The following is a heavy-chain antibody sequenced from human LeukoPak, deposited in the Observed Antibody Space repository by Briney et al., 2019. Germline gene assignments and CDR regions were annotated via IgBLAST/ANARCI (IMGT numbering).Heavy chain of an antibody. CDR2: VDGGGGGT. CDR1: GFTFSSYA. V-gene: IGHV3-23*01. D-gene: IGHD6-13*01. J-gene: IGHJ4*02. CDR3: AKQSAGSAAWYSLHYDF. Sequence: GGSLRLSCAASGFTFSSYALSWVRQAPGKGLEWVSSVDGGGGGTYYADSVKGRFTISRDNSKDTLYLQMNGLRAEDTAVYFCAKQSAGSAAWYSLHYDFWGQGTLVTVSS.